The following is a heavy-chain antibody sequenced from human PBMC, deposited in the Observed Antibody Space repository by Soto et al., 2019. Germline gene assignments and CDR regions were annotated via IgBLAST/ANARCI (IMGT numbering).Heavy chain of an antibody. CDR3: ARQMGVGGGMDV. Sequence: QLRESGPGLVKPSETLSLTCNVSGGSINNYYWSWVRQPPGRGLEWIGYIYDSGRINYNPSLKSRNTMSVDSSKNQFSLKVKSVIAADTAVYYCARQMGVGGGMDVWGHGTTVTVSS. J-gene: IGHJ6*02. CDR2: IYDSGRI. V-gene: IGHV4-59*01. D-gene: IGHD3-16*01. CDR1: GGSINNYY.